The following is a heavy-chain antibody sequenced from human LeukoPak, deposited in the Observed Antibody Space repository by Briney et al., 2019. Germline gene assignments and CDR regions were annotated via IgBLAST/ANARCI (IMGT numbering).Heavy chain of an antibody. Sequence: ASVKVSCKASGYTFAIYGISCVRQGPGQGLEWMGWISGDNGDPNYAQKFGGRVTMTKNTSISTAYMELSSLRSEDTAVYYCARGKLELPIDYWGQRTLVTVSS. CDR2: ISGDNGDP. V-gene: IGHV1-18*01. CDR3: ARGKLELPIDY. CDR1: GYTFAIYG. D-gene: IGHD1-7*01. J-gene: IGHJ4*02.